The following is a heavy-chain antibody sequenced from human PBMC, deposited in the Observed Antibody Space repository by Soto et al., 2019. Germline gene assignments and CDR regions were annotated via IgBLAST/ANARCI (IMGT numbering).Heavy chain of an antibody. CDR1: GFTLSDHF. D-gene: IGHD4-4*01. V-gene: IGHV3-72*01. J-gene: IGHJ4*02. CDR2: TKHKAASYTT. CDR3: VTLQFSRWFY. Sequence: GGSLGLSCSASGFTLSDHFMEWVRQAPGKGLEWVGRTKHKAASYTTDYAASVNGRFTISRDDSKNSLYLQMNSLKTEDTAMYYCVTLQFSRWFYWGLGTLVTVSS.